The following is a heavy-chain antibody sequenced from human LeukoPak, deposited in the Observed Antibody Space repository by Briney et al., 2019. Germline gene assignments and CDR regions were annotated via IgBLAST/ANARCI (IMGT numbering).Heavy chain of an antibody. D-gene: IGHD5-18*01. CDR1: GGTFSSYG. J-gene: IGHJ4*02. Sequence: ASVKVSCKASGGTFSSYGIGWVRQAPGQGLEWMGRIIPVFGLTKYAQKFQGRVTVTADKSTNTAYMELSSLRSEDTAVYYCARDGLVDTTMVSTIENWGQGTLVTVSS. CDR2: IIPVFGLT. V-gene: IGHV1-69*04. CDR3: ARDGLVDTTMVSTIEN.